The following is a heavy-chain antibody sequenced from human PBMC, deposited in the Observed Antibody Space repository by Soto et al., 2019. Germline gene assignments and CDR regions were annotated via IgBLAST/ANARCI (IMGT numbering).Heavy chain of an antibody. V-gene: IGHV1-69*13. D-gene: IGHD3-3*01. CDR2: IIPIFGTA. CDR3: ARDPTHYDFWSGYYRDNWFDP. J-gene: IGHJ5*02. Sequence: SVKVSFKASGGTFSSYAISWVRQAPGQGLEWMGGIIPIFGTANYAQKFQGRVTITADESTSTAYMELSSLRSEDTAVYYCARDPTHYDFWSGYYRDNWFDPWGQGTLVTVSS. CDR1: GGTFSSYA.